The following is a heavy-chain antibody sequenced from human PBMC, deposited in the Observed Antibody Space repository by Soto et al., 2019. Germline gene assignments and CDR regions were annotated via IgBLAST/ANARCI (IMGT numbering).Heavy chain of an antibody. J-gene: IGHJ1*01. CDR2: MNPNNGNT. V-gene: IGHV1-8*01. CDR3: ARSPRNYYALGSYSYFRH. CDR1: GYTFTSHD. D-gene: IGHD3-10*01. Sequence: QVQLVQSGAEVKKPGASVKVSCKASGYTFTSHDISWVRQATGQGLEWMGGMNPNNGNTDYAPKFQGRVTMTMNTSIGTASMEVSSLRSEDTAVYYCARSPRNYYALGSYSYFRHWGQGTLVTVSS.